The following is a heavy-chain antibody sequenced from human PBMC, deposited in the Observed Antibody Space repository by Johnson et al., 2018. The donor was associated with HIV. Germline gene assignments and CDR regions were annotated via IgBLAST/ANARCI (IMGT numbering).Heavy chain of an antibody. J-gene: IGHJ3*02. Sequence: QMLLVESGGTLVQPGGSLRLSCAASRFTFDSYGMHWVRQAPGRGLEWLAVIWYDASKKYYVDSVKGRFTISRDNSKNTLYLQMNSLRAEDTAVYYCAKDLNYGSGPVDIWGQGTMVTVSS. D-gene: IGHD3-10*01. V-gene: IGHV3-33*06. CDR3: AKDLNYGSGPVDI. CDR2: IWYDASKK. CDR1: RFTFDSYG.